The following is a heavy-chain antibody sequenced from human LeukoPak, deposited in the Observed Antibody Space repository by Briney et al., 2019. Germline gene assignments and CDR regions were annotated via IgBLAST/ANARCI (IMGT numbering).Heavy chain of an antibody. D-gene: IGHD2-21*01. V-gene: IGHV4-59*01. Sequence: SETLSLTCTVSGGSISSYYWSWIRQPPGKGLEWIGYNYYSGSTNYNPSLKSRVTISRDTSKNQFSLNLSSVAAADTAVYYCAAVMHDAFDIWGQGRMVTVSS. CDR3: AAVMHDAFDI. CDR2: NYYSGST. J-gene: IGHJ3*02. CDR1: GGSISSYY.